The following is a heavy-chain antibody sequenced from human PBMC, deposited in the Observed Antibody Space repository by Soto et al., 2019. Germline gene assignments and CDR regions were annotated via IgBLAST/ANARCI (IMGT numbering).Heavy chain of an antibody. D-gene: IGHD5-12*01. Sequence: ASVKVSCKASGDTFSSYTISWVRQAPGQGLEWMGIINPSGGSTNYAQKFQGRVTMTRDTSTSTVYMELSSLRSEDTAVYYCARVEMATIKGNAFDIWGQGTMVT. CDR3: ARVEMATIKGNAFDI. V-gene: IGHV1-46*01. CDR1: GDTFSSYT. CDR2: INPSGGST. J-gene: IGHJ3*02.